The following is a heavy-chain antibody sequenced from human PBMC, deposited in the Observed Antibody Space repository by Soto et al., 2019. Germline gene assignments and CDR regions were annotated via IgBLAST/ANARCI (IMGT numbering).Heavy chain of an antibody. CDR1: GGSISSYY. J-gene: IGHJ4*01. CDR3: ARDDYYDSSGLTRGFDY. D-gene: IGHD3-22*01. CDR2: IYYSGST. V-gene: IGHV4-59*01. Sequence: SETLSLTCTVSGGSISSYYWSWIRQPPGKGLEWIGYIYYSGSTNYNPSLKSRVTISVDTSKNQFPLKLSSVTAADTAVYYCARDDYYDSSGLTRGFDYWGQGTLVTVSS.